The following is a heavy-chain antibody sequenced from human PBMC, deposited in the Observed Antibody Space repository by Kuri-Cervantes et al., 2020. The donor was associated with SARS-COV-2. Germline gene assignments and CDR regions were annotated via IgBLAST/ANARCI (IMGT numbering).Heavy chain of an antibody. CDR2: IIPIFGTA. CDR1: GGTFSSYA. V-gene: IGHV1-69*05. D-gene: IGHD3-22*01. J-gene: IGHJ6*03. CDR3: ALGYWGSGYPRYYYYMDV. Sequence: SVKVSCKASGGTFSSYAISWVRQAPGQGLEWMGGIIPIFGTANYAQKFQGRVTITTDESTSTAYMELSSLRSEDTAVYYCALGYWGSGYPRYYYYMDVWGKGTTVTVSS.